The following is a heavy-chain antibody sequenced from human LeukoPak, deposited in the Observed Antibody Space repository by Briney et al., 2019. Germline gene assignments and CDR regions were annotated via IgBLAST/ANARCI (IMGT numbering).Heavy chain of an antibody. Sequence: GGSLRLSCAASGFTFSNYWMHWVRQAPGKGLVWVSRINTDGSTTNYADSVKGRFTISRDNAKNTLYLQMNSLRAEDTAVYYCARLIDGYNTFAFDIWGQGTMVTVSS. J-gene: IGHJ3*02. V-gene: IGHV3-74*01. D-gene: IGHD5-24*01. CDR2: INTDGSTT. CDR3: ARLIDGYNTFAFDI. CDR1: GFTFSNYW.